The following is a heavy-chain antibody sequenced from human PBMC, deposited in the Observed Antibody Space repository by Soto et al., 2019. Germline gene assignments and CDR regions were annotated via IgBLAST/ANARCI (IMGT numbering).Heavy chain of an antibody. V-gene: IGHV4-31*03. J-gene: IGHJ3*02. CDR3: ARVRLRVMTTVTYDAFDI. CDR1: GGSISSGGYY. D-gene: IGHD4-17*01. Sequence: QVQLQESGPGLVKPSQTLSLTCTVSGGSISSGGYYWSWIRQHPVKGLEWIGFIYYSGSTYYNPSLKSRVTISVDTSKNQFSLKLSSVTAADTAVYYCARVRLRVMTTVTYDAFDIWGQGTMVTVSS. CDR2: IYYSGST.